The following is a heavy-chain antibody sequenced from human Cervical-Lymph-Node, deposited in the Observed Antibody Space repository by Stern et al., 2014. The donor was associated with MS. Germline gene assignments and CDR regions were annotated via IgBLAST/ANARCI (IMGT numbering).Heavy chain of an antibody. V-gene: IGHV2-26*01. J-gene: IGHJ4*02. Sequence: QITLKESGPVLVKPTETLMLTCTVSGFSLSNARMGVSWIRQPPGKALEWLAHIFSTGEKSYSTSLKSRLTISKYTSKSHVVLTMTNMDPVDTATYFCARILYDGAYRGDYWGQGTLVTVSS. CDR1: GFSLSNARMG. D-gene: IGHD3-10*01. CDR3: ARILYDGAYRGDY. CDR2: IFSTGEK.